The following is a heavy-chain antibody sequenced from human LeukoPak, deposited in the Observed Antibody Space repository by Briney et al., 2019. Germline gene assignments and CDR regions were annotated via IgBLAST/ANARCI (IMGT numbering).Heavy chain of an antibody. CDR3: ARALSSSWYKNWFDP. CDR1: GGSFSGYY. Sequence: SETLSLTCAVYGGSFSGYYRSWIRQPPGKGLEWIGEINHSGSTNYNPSLKSRVTISVDTSKNQFSLKLSSVTAADTAVYYCARALSSSWYKNWFDPWGQGTLVTVSS. J-gene: IGHJ5*02. CDR2: INHSGST. V-gene: IGHV4-34*01. D-gene: IGHD6-13*01.